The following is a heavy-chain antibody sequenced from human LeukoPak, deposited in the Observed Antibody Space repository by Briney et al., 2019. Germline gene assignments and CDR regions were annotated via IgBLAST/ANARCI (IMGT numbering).Heavy chain of an antibody. CDR3: ARGYSGSYFDAFDI. CDR1: GYTFTSYG. CDR2: ISAYNGNT. V-gene: IGHV1-18*01. D-gene: IGHD1-26*01. Sequence: ASVKVSCKASGYTFTSYGISWVRQAPGQGLEWMGWISAYNGNTNYAQKLQGRVTMTTDTSTSTAYMGLRSLRSDDTAVYYCARGYSGSYFDAFDIWGQGTMVTVSS. J-gene: IGHJ3*02.